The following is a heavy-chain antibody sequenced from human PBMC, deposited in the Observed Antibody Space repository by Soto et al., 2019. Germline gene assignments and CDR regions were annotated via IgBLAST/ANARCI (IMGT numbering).Heavy chain of an antibody. D-gene: IGHD4-17*01. CDR2: ISGSGSTI. V-gene: IGHV3-48*03. Sequence: EVQLVESGGGLVQPGGSLRLSCAASGFTFSSYEMNWVRQAPGKGLEWVSYISGSGSTIYYADSVKGRFTISRDNAKKSLYLRMNSLRAEDTAVYYCARALTVTTEDYWGQGTLVTVSS. CDR3: ARALTVTTEDY. CDR1: GFTFSSYE. J-gene: IGHJ4*02.